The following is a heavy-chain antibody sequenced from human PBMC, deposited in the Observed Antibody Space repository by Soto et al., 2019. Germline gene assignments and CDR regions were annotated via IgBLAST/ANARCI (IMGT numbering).Heavy chain of an antibody. CDR2: ISYDGSNK. J-gene: IGHJ4*02. D-gene: IGHD6-6*01. CDR3: AAARDLYYFDY. V-gene: IGHV3-30-3*01. Sequence: QVQLVESGGGVVQPGRSLRLSCAASGFTFSSYAMHWVRQAPGKGLEWVAVISYDGSNKYYADSVKGRFTISRDNSKNTLYEQMNSLRAEDTAVYYCAAARDLYYFDYWGQGTLVTVSS. CDR1: GFTFSSYA.